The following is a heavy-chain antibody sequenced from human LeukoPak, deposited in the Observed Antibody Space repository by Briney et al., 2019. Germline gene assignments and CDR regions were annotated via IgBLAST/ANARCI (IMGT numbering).Heavy chain of an antibody. CDR3: AKDHAYYGSGSYYLD. J-gene: IGHJ4*02. V-gene: IGHV3-33*06. CDR2: IWYYGSSN. D-gene: IGHD3-10*01. Sequence: GGSLRLSCAATGFTFSNYGMHWVRQAPGRGLDGVAVIWYYGSSNNYAECVKGRFTISSDNSKNMLYLQMNSLRAEDTAVYYCAKDHAYYGSGSYYLDWGQGTLVTVSS. CDR1: GFTFSNYG.